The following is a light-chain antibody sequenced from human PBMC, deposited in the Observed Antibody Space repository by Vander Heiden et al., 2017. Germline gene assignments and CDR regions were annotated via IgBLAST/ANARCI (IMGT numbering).Light chain of an antibody. V-gene: IGKV1-39*01. J-gene: IGKJ4*01. CDR2: AAS. Sequence: DIQMTQSPSSLSAPVGDRVTITCRASQSISSYLNWYQQKPGKAPKLLIYAASSLQSGVPSRFSGSGSGTDFTLTISRLQPEDFATYYCQQSYSTPLTFGGGTKVEIK. CDR1: QSISSY. CDR3: QQSYSTPLT.